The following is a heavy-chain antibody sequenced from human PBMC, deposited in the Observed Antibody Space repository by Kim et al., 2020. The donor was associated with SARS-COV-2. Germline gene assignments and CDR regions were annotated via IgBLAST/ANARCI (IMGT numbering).Heavy chain of an antibody. J-gene: IGHJ4*02. V-gene: IGHV3-74*01. CDR1: GFTFSNYR. D-gene: IGHD1-7*01. Sequence: GGSLRLSCAASGFTFSNYRMHWVRQGPEKGLVWVSRVKSDGGTTGYADSVKGRFTVSRDNAKNTVYLQMNSLRVEDTAVYYCVRDGEGTTPFDYWGQGT. CDR2: VKSDGGTT. CDR3: VRDGEGTTPFDY.